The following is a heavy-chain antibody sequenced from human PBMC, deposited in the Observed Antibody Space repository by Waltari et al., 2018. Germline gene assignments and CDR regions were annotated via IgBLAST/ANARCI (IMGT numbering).Heavy chain of an antibody. V-gene: IGHV3-7*01. D-gene: IGHD1-26*01. CDR2: IKQDGSGK. Sequence: EVQLVESGGGLVQPGGSLRLSCAASGFTFSSYWMSWVRQAPGKGLEWVANIKQDGSGKDYGDSVKGRFTSSRDNAMNSLYLQMNSLRAEDTAGYYCARASYEDYWGQGTLVTVSS. J-gene: IGHJ4*02. CDR3: ARASYEDY. CDR1: GFTFSSYW.